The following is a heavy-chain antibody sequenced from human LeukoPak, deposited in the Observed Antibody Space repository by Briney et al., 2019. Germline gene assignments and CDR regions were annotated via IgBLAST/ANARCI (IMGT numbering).Heavy chain of an antibody. Sequence: PGGSLRLSWAASGFTFSSYAISWVRQHPGEGLEWVSAISGSGGSTYYADSVKGRFTISRDNSKNTLYLQMNSLRAEDTAVYYCAPSLKWEPPYYFDYWGQGTLVTVS. CDR2: ISGSGGST. D-gene: IGHD1-26*01. J-gene: IGHJ4*02. CDR3: APSLKWEPPYYFDY. V-gene: IGHV3-23*01. CDR1: GFTFSSYA.